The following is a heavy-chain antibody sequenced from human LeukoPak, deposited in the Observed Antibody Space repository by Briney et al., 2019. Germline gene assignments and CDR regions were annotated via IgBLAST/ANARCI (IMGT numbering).Heavy chain of an antibody. J-gene: IGHJ3*02. CDR3: ASRDYYDSSGYYDAFDI. V-gene: IGHV1-69*06. D-gene: IGHD3-22*01. Sequence: GASVKVSCKASGGTFSSYTISWVRQAPGQGLEWMGGIIPLFGTPDYAQKFQDRLTITADKSTSTAYMELSSLRSEDTAVYYCASRDYYDSSGYYDAFDIWGQGTMVTVSS. CDR1: GGTFSSYT. CDR2: IIPLFGTP.